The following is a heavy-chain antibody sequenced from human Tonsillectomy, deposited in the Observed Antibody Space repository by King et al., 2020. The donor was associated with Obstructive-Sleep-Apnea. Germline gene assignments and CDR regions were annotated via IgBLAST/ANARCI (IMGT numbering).Heavy chain of an antibody. CDR2: INPNSGDN. V-gene: IGHV1-2*02. CDR3: ARDIGRFWGSSTGSNRFDP. D-gene: IGHD2-2*01. Sequence: VQLVESGAEMKKPGASVKVSCKASGYTFTGYYIHWVRQAPGQGLEWMGWINPNSGDNNYAQKFQGRVTMTRDTSISRAYMELSRLRSDDTALYYCARDIGRFWGSSTGSNRFDPWGQGTLVTVSS. J-gene: IGHJ5*02. CDR1: GYTFTGYY.